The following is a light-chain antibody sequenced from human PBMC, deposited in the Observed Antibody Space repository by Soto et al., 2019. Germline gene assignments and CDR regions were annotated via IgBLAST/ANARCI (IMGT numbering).Light chain of an antibody. CDR3: QHYNTYPWT. Sequence: DIKMTQSPSTLSASGEDRVTITCRASQTISSWLAWYQQKPGKAPNLLIYKASHLENGVPSRFSGSGSGTEFTLTISSLQPGDFATYYCQHYNTYPWTFGQGTKVDIK. CDR2: KAS. V-gene: IGKV1-5*03. J-gene: IGKJ1*01. CDR1: QTISSW.